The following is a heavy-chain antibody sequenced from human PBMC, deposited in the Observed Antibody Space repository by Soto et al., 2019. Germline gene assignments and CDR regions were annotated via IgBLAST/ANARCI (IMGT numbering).Heavy chain of an antibody. CDR2: IIPIFGTA. J-gene: IGHJ6*02. CDR1: GGTFSSYA. V-gene: IGHV1-69*01. D-gene: IGHD3-10*01. Sequence: QVQLVQSGAEVKKPGSSVKFSCKASGGTFSSYAISWVRQAPGQGLEWMGGIIPIFGTANYAQKFQGRVTITADESTSTSYMELSSLRSEDTAVYYCDRGGAGGSVSLDYYSYGIDGWGQGTTVTVS. CDR3: DRGGAGGSVSLDYYSYGIDG.